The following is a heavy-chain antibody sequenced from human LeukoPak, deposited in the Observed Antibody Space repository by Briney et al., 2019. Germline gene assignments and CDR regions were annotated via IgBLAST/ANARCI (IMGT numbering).Heavy chain of an antibody. CDR2: IYYSGST. J-gene: IGHJ4*02. CDR1: GGSISSSSYY. D-gene: IGHD3-22*01. Sequence: TSETLSLTCTVSGGSISSSSYYWGWIRQPPGKGLEWIGSIYYSGSTYYNPSLKSRVTISVDTSKNQFSLKLSSVTAADTAVYYCARASYSYDINGWVPFDYWGQGTLVTVSS. CDR3: ARASYSYDINGWVPFDY. V-gene: IGHV4-39*07.